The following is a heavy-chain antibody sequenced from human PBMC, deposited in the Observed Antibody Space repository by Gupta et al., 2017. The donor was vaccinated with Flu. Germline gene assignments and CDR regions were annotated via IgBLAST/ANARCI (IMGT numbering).Heavy chain of an antibody. CDR3: ARDGVVDYYYYGMDV. J-gene: IGHJ6*02. Sequence: MNRVRQAPGKGLEWVSYISSSSRTIYYADSVKGRFTISRDNAKNSLSLQMNSLRDEDTAVYYCARDGVVDYYYYGMDVWGQGTTVTVSS. D-gene: IGHD3-3*01. CDR2: ISSSSRTI. V-gene: IGHV3-48*02.